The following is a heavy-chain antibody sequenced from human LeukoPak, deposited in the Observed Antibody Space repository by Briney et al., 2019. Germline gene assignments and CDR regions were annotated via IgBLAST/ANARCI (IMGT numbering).Heavy chain of an antibody. D-gene: IGHD2-21*01. CDR1: GFTFNMYG. CDR2: IRPDGSNK. J-gene: IGHJ4*02. CDR3: AKDVNAHCRGDCSDY. Sequence: GGSLRLSCAASGFTFNMYGMHWVRQAPGKGLEWVAYIRPDGSNKYYTDSVKGRFTISRDNSKNTVSLEMNSLRVEDTAVYYCAKDVNAHCRGDCSDYWGQGTLVTVSS. V-gene: IGHV3-30*02.